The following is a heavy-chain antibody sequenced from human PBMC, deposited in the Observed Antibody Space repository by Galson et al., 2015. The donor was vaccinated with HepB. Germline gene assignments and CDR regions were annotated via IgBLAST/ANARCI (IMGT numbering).Heavy chain of an antibody. J-gene: IGHJ3*02. CDR2: ISYDGSNK. CDR1: GFTFSSYG. V-gene: IGHV3-30*03. Sequence: SLRLSCAASGFTFSSYGMHWVRQAPGKGLEWVAVISYDGSNKYYADSVKGRFTISRDNSKNTLYLQMNSLRAEDTAVYYCARDRSGAFDIWGQGTMVTVSS. CDR3: ARDRSGAFDI.